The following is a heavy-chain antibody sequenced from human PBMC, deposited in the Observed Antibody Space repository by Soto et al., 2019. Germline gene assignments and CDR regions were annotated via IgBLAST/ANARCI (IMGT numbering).Heavy chain of an antibody. CDR2: ISYDGSNK. CDR1: GFTFSSYA. V-gene: IGHV3-30-3*01. J-gene: IGHJ4*02. D-gene: IGHD3-10*01. Sequence: QVQLVESGGGVVQPGRSLRLSCAASGFTFSSYAMHWVRQAPGKGLEWVAVISYDGSNKYYADSVKGRFTISRDNSKNTLYLQMNSLRAEDTAVYSCTSGTDKGYWGQGTLVTVS. CDR3: TSGTDKGY.